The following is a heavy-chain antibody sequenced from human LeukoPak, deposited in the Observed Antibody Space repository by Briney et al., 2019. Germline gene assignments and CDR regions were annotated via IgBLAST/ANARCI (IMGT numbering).Heavy chain of an antibody. CDR1: GYIFISYG. D-gene: IGHD4-11*01. J-gene: IGHJ4*02. Sequence: ASVTVSCTTSGYIFISYGISWVRQAPGQGLEWMGWISAYNGNTKYAQKMQGRVTLTTDTSTSTAYMELRSLSYDDTAVYYCAREAVTVFDYWGQGTLVTVSS. CDR2: ISAYNGNT. CDR3: AREAVTVFDY. V-gene: IGHV1-18*01.